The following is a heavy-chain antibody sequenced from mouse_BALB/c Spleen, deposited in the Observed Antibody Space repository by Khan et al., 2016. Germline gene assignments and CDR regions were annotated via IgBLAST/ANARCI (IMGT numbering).Heavy chain of an antibody. CDR1: GFSIQDTY. D-gene: IGHD1-1*01. V-gene: IGHV14-3*02. J-gene: IGHJ2*01. Sequence: VQLQQPGAELVKPGASVKLSCTASGFSIQDTYIHWVRQRPEQGLDWIGRIDPPNDNTKYDPKFQGKATITADTSSNTAYLQLDSLTYEDTAVXYCARMYYGDYWGQGTTLTVSS. CDR3: ARMYYGDY. CDR2: IDPPNDNT.